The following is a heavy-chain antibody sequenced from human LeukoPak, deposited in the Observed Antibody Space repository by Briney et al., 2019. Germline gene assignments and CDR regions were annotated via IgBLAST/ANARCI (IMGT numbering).Heavy chain of an antibody. V-gene: IGHV3-30*18. CDR1: GFTFSSYG. Sequence: GGSLRLSCAASGFTFSSYGMHWVRQAPGKGLEWVAVISYDGSNKYYADSVKGRFTISRDNSKNTLYLQMNNLRAEDTAVYYCAKDRNYYDSSGYYYGFLSPGIDYWGQGTLVTVSS. D-gene: IGHD3-22*01. CDR2: ISYDGSNK. CDR3: AKDRNYYDSSGYYYGFLSPGIDY. J-gene: IGHJ4*02.